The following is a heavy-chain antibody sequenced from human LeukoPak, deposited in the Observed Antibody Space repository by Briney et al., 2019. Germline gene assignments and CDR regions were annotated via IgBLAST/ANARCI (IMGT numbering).Heavy chain of an antibody. CDR1: GFTFSSYW. Sequence: AGGSLRLSCAASGFTFSSYWMSWVRQAPGKGLEWVANIKQDGSEKYYVDSVKGRFTISRDNSKNTLYLQMNSLRAEDTAVYYCAKDSRRFDYWGQGTLVTVSS. V-gene: IGHV3-7*03. J-gene: IGHJ4*02. CDR3: AKDSRRFDY. CDR2: IKQDGSEK.